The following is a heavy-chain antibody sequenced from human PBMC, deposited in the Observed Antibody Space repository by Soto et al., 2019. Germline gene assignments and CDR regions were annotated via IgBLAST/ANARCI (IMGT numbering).Heavy chain of an antibody. CDR3: ATAFYDSSGQGAFDI. D-gene: IGHD3-22*01. CDR2: FDPEDGET. Sequence: EASVKVSCKVSGYTLTELSMHWVRQAPGKGLEWMGGFDPEDGETIYAQKFQGRVTMTEDTSTDTAYMELSSLRSEDTAVYYCATAFYDSSGQGAFDIWGQGTMVTVSS. J-gene: IGHJ3*02. V-gene: IGHV1-24*01. CDR1: GYTLTELS.